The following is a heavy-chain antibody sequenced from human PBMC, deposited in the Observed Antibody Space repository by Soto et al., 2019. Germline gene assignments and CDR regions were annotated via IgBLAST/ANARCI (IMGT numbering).Heavy chain of an antibody. CDR3: TRVGGDSGKYDY. J-gene: IGHJ4*02. CDR1: GFSFNYYW. V-gene: IGHV3-74*03. D-gene: IGHD2-21*01. CDR2: VNREGTGT. Sequence: GGSLRLSCVASGFSFNYYWMHWVRQVPGRGPEWVSRVNREGTGTTYADSVKGRFNISRDNDKNMLFLQMNSLSPEDTDVYYCTRVGGDSGKYDYWGQGTQVTVSS.